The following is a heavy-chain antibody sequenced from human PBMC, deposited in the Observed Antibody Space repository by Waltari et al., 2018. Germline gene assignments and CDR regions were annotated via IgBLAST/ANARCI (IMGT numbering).Heavy chain of an antibody. CDR3: ANNEWGLPVS. CDR1: GYSISSGYW. D-gene: IGHD1-26*01. J-gene: IGHJ5*02. V-gene: IGHV4-38-2*01. CDR2: IYYTSGYT. Sequence: QVQLQESGPGLVKPSETLSLTCSVSGYSISSGYWWGWSRQPPGKGLEWIASIYYTSGYTQYTPSLRSRVTISSDTSKNQFSLRLTSVTAADTAVYYCANNEWGLPVSWGQGTLVTVSS.